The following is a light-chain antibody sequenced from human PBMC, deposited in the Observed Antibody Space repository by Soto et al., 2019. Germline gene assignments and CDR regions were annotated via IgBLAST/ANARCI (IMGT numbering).Light chain of an antibody. CDR1: ESVSRY. Sequence: EIVLTQSPATLSLSPGARATLSCRASESVSRYLAWYQQKPGQAPRLLIYDASNRATAIPARFSGSGSGTDFTLTISSLEPEDFAVYYCQHRSSWPPTFGPGTKVDVK. V-gene: IGKV3-11*01. CDR3: QHRSSWPPT. CDR2: DAS. J-gene: IGKJ3*01.